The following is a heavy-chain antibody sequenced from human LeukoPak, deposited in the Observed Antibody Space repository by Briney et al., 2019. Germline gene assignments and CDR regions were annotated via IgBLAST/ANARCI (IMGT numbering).Heavy chain of an antibody. V-gene: IGHV3-30*02. CDR2: LRYDGRNQ. Sequence: PGGSLRLSCVASGFTFNTFGMNWVRQAPGKGLEWVSFLRYDGRNQYYADSVKGRFTISRDNPKNTVYLQMSSLRPEDTAVYYCAKDPVAGAPSYYFDNWGQGTLVTVSS. CDR1: GFTFNTFG. CDR3: AKDPVAGAPSYYFDN. J-gene: IGHJ4*02. D-gene: IGHD6-19*01.